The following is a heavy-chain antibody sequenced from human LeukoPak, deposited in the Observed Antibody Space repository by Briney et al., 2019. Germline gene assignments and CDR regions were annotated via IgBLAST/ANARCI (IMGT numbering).Heavy chain of an antibody. D-gene: IGHD6-6*01. V-gene: IGHV3-7*01. J-gene: IGHJ4*02. CDR3: AREKRGSSSPDY. CDR1: GFTLSSYW. Sequence: GGSLRLSCAASGFTLSSYWMSWVRQAPGKGLEWVANIKQDGSEKYYVDSVKGRFTISRDNAKNSLYLQMNSLRAEDAAVYYCAREKRGSSSPDYWGQGTLVTVSS. CDR2: IKQDGSEK.